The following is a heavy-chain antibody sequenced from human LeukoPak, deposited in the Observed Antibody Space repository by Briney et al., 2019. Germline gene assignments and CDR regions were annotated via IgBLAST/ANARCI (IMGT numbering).Heavy chain of an antibody. D-gene: IGHD3-10*01. J-gene: IGHJ4*02. Sequence: PGGTLRLSCAASGFTFSSYWMSWVRQAPGKGLEWVANIKQDGSEKYYVDSVKGRFTISRDNAKNSLYLQMNSLRAEDTAVYYCARDHGGLYQYMVRGVIDYWGQGTLVTVSS. CDR1: GFTFSSYW. V-gene: IGHV3-7*01. CDR3: ARDHGGLYQYMVRGVIDY. CDR2: IKQDGSEK.